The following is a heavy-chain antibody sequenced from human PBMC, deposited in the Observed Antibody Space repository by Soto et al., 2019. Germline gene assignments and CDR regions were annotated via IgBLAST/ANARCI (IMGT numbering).Heavy chain of an antibody. CDR3: ATDLGGCSGGSCPDNWFDP. CDR1: GCTCSSYV. V-gene: IGHV1-69*06. Sequence: SVKVSCKASGCTCSSYVISWVRQAPGQGLEWMGGIIPMYGTENYAQKFQDRVTITEDTSTSTAYMELSSLRSEDTAVYYCATDLGGCSGGSCPDNWFDPWGQGTPVTVYS. J-gene: IGHJ5*02. D-gene: IGHD2-15*01. CDR2: IIPMYGTE.